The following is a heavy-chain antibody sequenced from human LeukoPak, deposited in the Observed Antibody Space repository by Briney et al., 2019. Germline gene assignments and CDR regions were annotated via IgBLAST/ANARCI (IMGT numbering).Heavy chain of an antibody. CDR3: ARDTDGLYYFDY. D-gene: IGHD3-10*01. Sequence: SETLSLTCTVSGGSISSSSYYWGWIRQPPGKGLEWIGSIYYSGSTYYNPSLKSRVTISVDTSKNQFSLKLSSVTAADTAVYYCARDTDGLYYFDYWGQGTLVTVSS. J-gene: IGHJ4*02. CDR1: GGSISSSSYY. CDR2: IYYSGST. V-gene: IGHV4-39*07.